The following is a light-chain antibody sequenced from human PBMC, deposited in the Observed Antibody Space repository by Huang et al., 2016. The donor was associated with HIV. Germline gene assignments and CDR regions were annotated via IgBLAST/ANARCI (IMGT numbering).Light chain of an antibody. Sequence: DIVMTQSPDSLAVSLGERATINCKSSQSVLSGNNKNYLAWFQQKSGQPPKLLIYWASTRESGGPDRFSGSGSRTDFTLTINNLQPEDVAVYYCQQYFNPPVTFGPGTKVHVK. CDR2: WAS. CDR3: QQYFNPPVT. V-gene: IGKV4-1*01. CDR1: QSVLSGNNKNY. J-gene: IGKJ3*01.